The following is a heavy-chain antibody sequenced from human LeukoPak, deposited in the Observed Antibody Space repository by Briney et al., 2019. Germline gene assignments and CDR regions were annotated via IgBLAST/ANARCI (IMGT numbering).Heavy chain of an antibody. Sequence: GGSLRLSCAASGFTFSNYAMSWVRQAPGKGLAWVSTISGSGSSTYYAASVKGRFTISRDNSRNTLYLQMDSLRAEDSAVYYCAKDPPRGSGDAFDIWGQGTRVTVSA. CDR3: AKDPPRGSGDAFDI. CDR1: GFTFSNYA. D-gene: IGHD2-15*01. CDR2: ISGSGSST. J-gene: IGHJ3*02. V-gene: IGHV3-23*01.